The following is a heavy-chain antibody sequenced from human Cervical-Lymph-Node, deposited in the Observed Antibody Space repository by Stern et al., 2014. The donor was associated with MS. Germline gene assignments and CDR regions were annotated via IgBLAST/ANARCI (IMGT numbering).Heavy chain of an antibody. V-gene: IGHV3-64*01. J-gene: IGHJ4*02. D-gene: IGHD3-3*01. CDR3: ARDPARSGYYSFPGDY. Sequence: SVKGRFTISRDNSKNTLYLQMGSLRAEDMAVYYCARDPARSGYYSFPGDYWGQGTLVTVSS.